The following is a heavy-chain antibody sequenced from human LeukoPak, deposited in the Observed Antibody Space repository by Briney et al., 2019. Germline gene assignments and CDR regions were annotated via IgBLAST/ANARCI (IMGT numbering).Heavy chain of an antibody. J-gene: IGHJ6*03. CDR2: IAAYSGDI. Sequence: ASVKVSCKASGGTLSSDGFSWVRQAPGQGLEWVGRIAAYSGDINYAEKFRGRVTLSTDTSTSTAFMELRALTSDDTAIYYCVRGAEGGSSMRHRYYYYMDVWGRGISVTVSS. CDR1: GGTLSSDG. CDR3: VRGAEGGSSMRHRYYYYMDV. V-gene: IGHV1-18*01. D-gene: IGHD2-2*01.